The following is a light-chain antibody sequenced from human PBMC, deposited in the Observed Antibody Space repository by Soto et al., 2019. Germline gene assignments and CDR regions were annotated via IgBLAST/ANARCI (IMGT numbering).Light chain of an antibody. J-gene: IGKJ1*01. CDR1: QTISSW. V-gene: IGKV1-5*03. CDR3: QHYNSYSEA. CDR2: KAS. Sequence: DIQMTQSPSTLSGSVGDRVTINCGASQTISSWLAWYQQKPGKAPKLLIYKASTLKSGVPSRFSGSGSGTEFTLTISSLQPDDFATYYCQHYNSYSEAFGQGTKVDI.